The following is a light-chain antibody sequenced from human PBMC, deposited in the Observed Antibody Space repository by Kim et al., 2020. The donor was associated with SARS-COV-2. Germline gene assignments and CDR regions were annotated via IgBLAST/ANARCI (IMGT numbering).Light chain of an antibody. CDR3: SSYTSSSTRV. CDR1: SNDVGGYNF. J-gene: IGLJ3*02. Sequence: GQSITISSTVTSNDVGGYNFVSWYQQHPGKAPKLMICDVSNRPSGVSNRFSGSKSGNTASLTISGLQAEDEADYYCSSYTSSSTRVFGGWTQLTVL. V-gene: IGLV2-14*03. CDR2: DVS.